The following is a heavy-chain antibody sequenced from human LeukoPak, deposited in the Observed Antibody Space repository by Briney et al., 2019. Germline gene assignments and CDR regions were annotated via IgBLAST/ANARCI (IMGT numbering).Heavy chain of an antibody. J-gene: IGHJ4*02. CDR1: GFTFSSYS. Sequence: KPGGSLRLSCAASGFTFSSYSMNWVRQALGRGLEWVSSISSSSSYIYYADSVKGRFTISRDNAKNSLYLQMNSLRAEDTAVYYCARDHTVSWGSYRYNDYWGQGTLVTVSS. V-gene: IGHV3-21*01. CDR2: ISSSSSYI. D-gene: IGHD3-16*02. CDR3: ARDHTVSWGSYRYNDY.